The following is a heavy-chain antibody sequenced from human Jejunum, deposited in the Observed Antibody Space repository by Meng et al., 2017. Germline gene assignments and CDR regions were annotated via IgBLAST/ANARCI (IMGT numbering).Heavy chain of an antibody. Sequence: GGSLRLSCAASGFTFRSYEMNWVRQAPGKGQEWISYISSSATTTYYANSVKGRFTISRDNAKNSLYLQMNSLRAEDTALYYCARGVCGGDCYSSIYWGQGTLVTVSS. V-gene: IGHV3-48*03. D-gene: IGHD2-21*02. CDR1: GFTFRSYE. J-gene: IGHJ4*02. CDR2: ISSSATTT. CDR3: ARGVCGGDCYSSIY.